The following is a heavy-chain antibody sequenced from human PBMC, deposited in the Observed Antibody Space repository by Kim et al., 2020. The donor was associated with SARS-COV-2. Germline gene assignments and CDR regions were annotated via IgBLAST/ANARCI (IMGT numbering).Heavy chain of an antibody. D-gene: IGHD6-19*01. CDR1: GFTFSSYS. CDR2: ISSSSSYI. V-gene: IGHV3-21*01. CDR3: AKAGYSSGWYDTNFDY. Sequence: GGSLRLSCAASGFTFSSYSMNWVRQAPGKGLEWVSSISSSSSYIYYADSVKGRFTISRDNAKNSLYLQMNSLRAEDTAVYYCAKAGYSSGWYDTNFDYWGQGTLVTVSS. J-gene: IGHJ4*02.